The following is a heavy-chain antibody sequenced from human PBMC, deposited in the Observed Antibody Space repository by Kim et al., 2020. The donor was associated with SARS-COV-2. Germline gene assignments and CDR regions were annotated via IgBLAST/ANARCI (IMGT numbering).Heavy chain of an antibody. CDR3: ARDRQRAGTGVDY. D-gene: IGHD6-19*01. J-gene: IGHJ4*02. Sequence: YALSVKRRIPINPDTSKNQFPRQLNSVTPEDTAVYYCARDRQRAGTGVDYWGQGTLVTVSS. V-gene: IGHV6-1*01.